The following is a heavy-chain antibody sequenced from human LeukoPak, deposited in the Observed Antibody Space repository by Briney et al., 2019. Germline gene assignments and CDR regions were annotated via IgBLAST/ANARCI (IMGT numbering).Heavy chain of an antibody. J-gene: IGHJ6*02. CDR3: ARSTELSDPYFYYGMDV. D-gene: IGHD1-26*01. CDR2: ISSGAGTI. Sequence: GGSLRLSCAASGFSFRSFEMSWVRQAPGKGLECIAYISSGAGTIYHADSVRGRFTISRDNANNSLYLQMNGLRAEDTAIYYCARSTELSDPYFYYGMDVWGQGTTVTVSS. CDR1: GFSFRSFE. V-gene: IGHV3-48*03.